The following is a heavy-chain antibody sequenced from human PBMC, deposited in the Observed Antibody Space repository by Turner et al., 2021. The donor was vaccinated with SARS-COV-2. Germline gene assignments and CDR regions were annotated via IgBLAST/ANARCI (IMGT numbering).Heavy chain of an antibody. CDR1: GVTFSIYW. J-gene: IGHJ4*02. Sequence: EVQLVESGGGLVQPGGSLRLPCAASGVTFSIYWVHWVRQAPGKGLVWVSSINSDGSSTSYADSVKGRFTISRDNAKDTLYLQMNSLRAEDTAVYYCAREGHTAMGVFFDYWGQGTLVTVSS. D-gene: IGHD5-18*01. V-gene: IGHV3-74*01. CDR3: AREGHTAMGVFFDY. CDR2: INSDGSST.